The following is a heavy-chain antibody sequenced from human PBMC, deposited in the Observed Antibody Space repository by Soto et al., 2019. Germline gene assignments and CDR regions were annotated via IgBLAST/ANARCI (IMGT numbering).Heavy chain of an antibody. V-gene: IGHV4-59*08. D-gene: IGHD5-18*01. J-gene: IGHJ4*02. CDR1: GGSISSYY. CDR3: ARHPLYSYGFDY. CDR2: IYYSGST. Sequence: SETLSLTCTVSGGSISSYYWSWIRQPPGKGLEWIGYIYYSGSTNYNPSLKSRVTISVDTSKNQFSLKLSSVTAADTAVYYCARHPLYSYGFDYWGQGTLVTVSS.